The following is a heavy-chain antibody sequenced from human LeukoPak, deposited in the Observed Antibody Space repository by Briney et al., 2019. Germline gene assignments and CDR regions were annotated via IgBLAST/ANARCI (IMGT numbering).Heavy chain of an antibody. CDR1: GGFISSSSYY. V-gene: IGHV4-39*01. J-gene: IGHJ4*02. Sequence: SETLSLTCTVSGGFISSSSYYWGWIRQPPGKGLEWIGSIYYSGSTYYNPSLKSRVTISVDTSKNQFSLKLSSVTAADTAVYYCASPLAVAGEGPYYFDYWGQGTLVTVSS. D-gene: IGHD6-19*01. CDR3: ASPLAVAGEGPYYFDY. CDR2: IYYSGST.